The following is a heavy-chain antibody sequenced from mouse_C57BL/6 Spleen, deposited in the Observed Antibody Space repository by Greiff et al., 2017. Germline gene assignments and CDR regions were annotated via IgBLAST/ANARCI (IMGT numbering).Heavy chain of an antibody. V-gene: IGHV1-80*01. D-gene: IGHD2-13*01. CDR2: IYPGDGDT. CDR3: ARLGYYSDYRGYFDV. CDR1: GYAFSSYW. J-gene: IGHJ1*03. Sequence: VQLKESGAELVKPGASVKISCKASGYAFSSYWMNWVKQRPGKGLEWIGQIYPGDGDTNYNGKFKGKATLTADKSSSTAYMQLSSLTSEDSAVYFCARLGYYSDYRGYFDVWGTGTTVTVSS.